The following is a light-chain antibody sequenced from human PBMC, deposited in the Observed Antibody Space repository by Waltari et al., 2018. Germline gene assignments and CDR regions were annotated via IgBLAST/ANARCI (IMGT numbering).Light chain of an antibody. Sequence: EIVMTQSPATLSVSPGERATLSCRASQSVTNNFAWYQQKPGQAPRLLIYGASTRATGIPARFSGGGSETEFTLTISSLQSEDFAVYYCQQYNNWPWTFGQGTKVDIK. CDR2: GAS. CDR3: QQYNNWPWT. J-gene: IGKJ1*01. CDR1: QSVTNN. V-gene: IGKV3-15*01.